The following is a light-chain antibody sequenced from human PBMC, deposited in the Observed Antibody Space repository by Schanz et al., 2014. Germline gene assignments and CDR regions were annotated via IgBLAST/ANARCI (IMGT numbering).Light chain of an antibody. Sequence: QSALTQAPSASGSPGQSVAISCTGTSSDIGGNNHVAWYQQHPGKAPKLIMYQVSNRPSGVPDRFSGSKSGNTASLTVSGRQAEYEADYYCSTHRSRRVFGGGAKLTVL. J-gene: IGLJ3*02. CDR3: STHRSRRV. CDR2: QVS. CDR1: SSDIGGNNH. V-gene: IGLV2-8*01.